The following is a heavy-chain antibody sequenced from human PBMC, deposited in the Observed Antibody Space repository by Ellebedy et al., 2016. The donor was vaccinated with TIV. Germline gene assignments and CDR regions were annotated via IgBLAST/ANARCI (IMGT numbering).Heavy chain of an antibody. Sequence: AASVTVSCKASGYTFTGYYMHWVRQATGKELEWMGGFDPEDGEKIYAQKFQGRVTMTEDTSTDTAYMELSSLRSEDTAVYYCATDRVCGVRGKYYYGSGSSCYGMDVWGQGTTVTVSS. CDR2: FDPEDGEK. J-gene: IGHJ6*02. CDR3: ATDRVCGVRGKYYYGSGSSCYGMDV. CDR1: GYTFTGYY. D-gene: IGHD3-10*01. V-gene: IGHV1-24*01.